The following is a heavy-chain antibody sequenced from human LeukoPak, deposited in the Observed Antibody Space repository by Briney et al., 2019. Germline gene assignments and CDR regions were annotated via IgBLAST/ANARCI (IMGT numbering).Heavy chain of an antibody. CDR3: ASGAANDYGDYYFDY. J-gene: IGHJ4*02. D-gene: IGHD4-17*01. Sequence: GGSLRVSCAASGFTFSSYSMNWVRQAPGKGLEWVSSISSSSSYIYYADSVKGRFTISRDNAKNSLYLQMNSLRAEDTAVYYCASGAANDYGDYYFDYWGQGTLVTVSS. V-gene: IGHV3-21*01. CDR1: GFTFSSYS. CDR2: ISSSSSYI.